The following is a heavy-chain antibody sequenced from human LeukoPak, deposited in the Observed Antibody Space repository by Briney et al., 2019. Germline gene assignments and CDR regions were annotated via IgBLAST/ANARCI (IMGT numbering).Heavy chain of an antibody. CDR1: GYTFTIYY. Sequence: GASVKVSCKASGYTFTIYYIHWVRQAPGRGLEWMGVINPSGDSTTYAQGFEGRLTMTRDTSTSTVYMDLSSLTSEDTAAYFCARDKRGSLDYWGQGTLVVVSS. J-gene: IGHJ4*02. CDR3: ARDKRGSLDY. CDR2: INPSGDST. V-gene: IGHV1-46*01. D-gene: IGHD3-10*01.